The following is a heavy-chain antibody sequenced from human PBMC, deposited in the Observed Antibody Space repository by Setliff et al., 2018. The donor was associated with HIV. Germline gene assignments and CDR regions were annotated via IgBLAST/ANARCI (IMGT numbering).Heavy chain of an antibody. CDR1: GGTFSSYA. CDR3: AKGVAGLQYYYYYMDV. Sequence: SVKVSCKASGGTFSSYAISWVRQAPGQGLEWMGGIIPIIGITNQAQKFQGRVTITADKSTNTAYMELSSLRSEDTAVYYCAKGVAGLQYYYYYMDVWGKGTTVTVSS. V-gene: IGHV1-69*10. D-gene: IGHD6-19*01. CDR2: IIPIIGIT. J-gene: IGHJ6*03.